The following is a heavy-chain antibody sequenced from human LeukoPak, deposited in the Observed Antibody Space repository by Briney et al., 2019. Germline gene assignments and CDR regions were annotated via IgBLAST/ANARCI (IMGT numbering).Heavy chain of an antibody. CDR1: GFIFSNYY. J-gene: IGHJ4*02. D-gene: IGHD5-12*01. Sequence: GGSLRLSCAASGFIFSNYYMAWVRQPPGRGLEWISYISADAATVKYADSVEGRFTVSRDNTQNSIYLEMSSLRVDDTAVYYCARMYSSGYYGDYFDYWGQGNLVSVSS. CDR2: ISADAATV. V-gene: IGHV3-11*04. CDR3: ARMYSSGYYGDYFDY.